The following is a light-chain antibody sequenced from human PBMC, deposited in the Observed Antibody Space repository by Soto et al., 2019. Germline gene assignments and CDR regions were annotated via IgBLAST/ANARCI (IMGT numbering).Light chain of an antibody. J-gene: IGKJ1*01. CDR1: QGIRND. V-gene: IGKV1-6*01. CDR2: AAS. Sequence: AIQMTQSPSSLSASVGDRVTITCRASQGIRNDLGWYQQKPRKAPKLLIYAASSLQSGVPSRFSGSGSGTDLTLTISSLQPEDFATYYCLQDYNYPWTFGQGTKVEIK. CDR3: LQDYNYPWT.